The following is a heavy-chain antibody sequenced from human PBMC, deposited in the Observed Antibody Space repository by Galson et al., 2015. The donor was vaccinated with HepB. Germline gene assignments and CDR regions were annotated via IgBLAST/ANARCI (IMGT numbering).Heavy chain of an antibody. CDR3: ARAPGGIIGYGFLDDPLDN. Sequence: SVKVSCKASGYTFTDYFLHWVRQVPGQGFEWMGRINPNSAATRYAQKFEARIYMTRDASINTAFMDLSSLTSDDTAVYYCARAPGGIIGYGFLDDPLDNWGQGTLVTVSS. J-gene: IGHJ4*02. CDR2: INPNSAAT. CDR1: GYTFTDYF. D-gene: IGHD3-10*01. V-gene: IGHV1-2*06.